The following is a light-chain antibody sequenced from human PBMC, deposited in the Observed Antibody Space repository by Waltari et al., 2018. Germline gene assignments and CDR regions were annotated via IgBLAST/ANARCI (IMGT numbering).Light chain of an antibody. V-gene: IGKV3-20*01. CDR3: QKYDFLPAT. Sequence: EIVLTQSPGTLSLSPGERATLSCRASQGVGKYLAWYQQRPGQAPRLLLYHASIRATGIPDSFSGSGSGTDFSLTISRLEPEDFAVYYCQKYDFLPATFGQGTTVEIK. J-gene: IGKJ1*01. CDR1: QGVGKY. CDR2: HAS.